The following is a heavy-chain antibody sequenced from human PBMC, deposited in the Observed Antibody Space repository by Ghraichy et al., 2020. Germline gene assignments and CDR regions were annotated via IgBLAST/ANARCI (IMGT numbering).Heavy chain of an antibody. CDR2: IWYDGSNK. D-gene: IGHD2-2*01. Sequence: GESLNISCAASGFTFSSYGMHWVRQAPGKGLEWVAVIWYDGSNKYYADSVKGRFTISRDNSKNTLYLQMNSLRAEDTAVYYCARGEDVVVPAAPYYYYGMDVWGQGTTVTVSS. J-gene: IGHJ6*02. CDR1: GFTFSSYG. V-gene: IGHV3-33*01. CDR3: ARGEDVVVPAAPYYYYGMDV.